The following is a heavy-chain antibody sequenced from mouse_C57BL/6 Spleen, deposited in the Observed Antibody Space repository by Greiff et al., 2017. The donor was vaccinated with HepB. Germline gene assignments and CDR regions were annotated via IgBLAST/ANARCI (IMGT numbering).Heavy chain of an antibody. V-gene: IGHV14-1*01. CDR2: IDPEDGDT. D-gene: IGHD5-1*01. J-gene: IGHJ3*01. Sequence: VQLKESGAELVRPGASVKLSCTASGFNIKDYYMHWVKQRPEQGLEWIGRIDPEDGDTEYAPKFQGKATMTADTSSNKAYLPLSSLTSEDTAVYYCTPLPGGLFAYWGQGTLVTVSA. CDR1: GFNIKDYY. CDR3: TPLPGGLFAY.